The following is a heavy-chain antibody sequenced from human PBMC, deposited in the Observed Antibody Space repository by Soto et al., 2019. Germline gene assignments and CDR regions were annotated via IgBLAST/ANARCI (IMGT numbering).Heavy chain of an antibody. CDR2: IWYDGSNK. D-gene: IGHD3-10*01. Sequence: QVQLVESGGGVVQPGRSLRLSCAASGFTFSSYGMHWVRQAPGKGLEWVAVIWYDGSNKYYADSVKGRFTISRDNSKNTLYLQMNSLRAEDTAVYYCARGIRITMVRGVIDWFDPWGQGTLVTVSS. CDR1: GFTFSSYG. CDR3: ARGIRITMVRGVIDWFDP. J-gene: IGHJ5*02. V-gene: IGHV3-33*01.